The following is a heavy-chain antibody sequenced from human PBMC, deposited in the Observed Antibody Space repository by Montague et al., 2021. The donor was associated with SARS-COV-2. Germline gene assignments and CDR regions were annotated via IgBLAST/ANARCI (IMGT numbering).Heavy chain of an antibody. D-gene: IGHD5-12*01. CDR1: GASVRTYY. CDR2: LYTSGST. J-gene: IGHJ6*02. Sequence: SETLSLTCTVSGASVRTYYWSWIRQSAGKKLEWMGRLYTSGSTYYNPSFKSRVTMSLDRSKNLFSLNLSSMTAADTAVYYCARDGADYSFAYYHEMDVWGQGIAVTVSS. CDR3: ARDGADYSFAYYHEMDV. V-gene: IGHV4-4*07.